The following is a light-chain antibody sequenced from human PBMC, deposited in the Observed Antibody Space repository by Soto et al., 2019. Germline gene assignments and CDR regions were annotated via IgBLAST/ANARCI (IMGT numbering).Light chain of an antibody. Sequence: EIVLTQSPGTLSLSPGERVTLSCRASQSVSSSYLAWYQQKPGQAPRLLIYGASSRATGIPDRFSGSGSGTDFTLTISRLEPEDFAVYYCQQYCSSPPWYTFGQGTKLEIK. CDR2: GAS. CDR3: QQYCSSPPWYT. J-gene: IGKJ2*01. V-gene: IGKV3-20*01. CDR1: QSVSSSY.